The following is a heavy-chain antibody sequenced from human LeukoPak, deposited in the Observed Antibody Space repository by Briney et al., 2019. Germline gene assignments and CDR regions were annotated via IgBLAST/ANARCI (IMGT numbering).Heavy chain of an antibody. Sequence: GGSLRLSCVASGFTFSSYSMNWVRQAPGKGLEWVSAISSSSSYIYYADSVKGRFTISRDNAKNSLYLQMNSLRAEDTAVYYCAREQGQQVAPIWGQGTLVTVSS. CDR2: ISSSSSYI. J-gene: IGHJ1*01. CDR3: AREQGQQVAPI. D-gene: IGHD6-13*01. V-gene: IGHV3-21*01. CDR1: GFTFSSYS.